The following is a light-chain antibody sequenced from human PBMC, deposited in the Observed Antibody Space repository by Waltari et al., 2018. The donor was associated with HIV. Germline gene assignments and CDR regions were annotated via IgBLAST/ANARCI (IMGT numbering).Light chain of an antibody. CDR3: CSSIGTDNPVLL. Sequence: QSALTQPASVSGPLGQSITISCSGTNTHPDTYNFVSWYQRLPGQAPKLLIYAVAKRPAGISSRLSGSEFGETASLTNSRLQPEDEARYFCCSSIGTDNPVLLCGNGTQVIVL. J-gene: IGLJ6*01. CDR2: AVA. V-gene: IGLV2-23*02. CDR1: NTHPDTYNF.